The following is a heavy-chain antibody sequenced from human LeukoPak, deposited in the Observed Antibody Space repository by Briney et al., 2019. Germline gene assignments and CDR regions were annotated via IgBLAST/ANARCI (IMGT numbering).Heavy chain of an antibody. CDR1: GLTFSICW. CDR3: ARDRGAVTTELDY. Sequence: PGGSLRLSCEASGLTFSICWMSWVRQAPGKGLEWVANIKEDGSETYYVDSVKGRFTISRHNAKTSLHMAMNSLSAEPTAVYYCARDRGAVTTELDYWGQGTLVTVSS. J-gene: IGHJ4*02. CDR2: IKEDGSET. V-gene: IGHV3-7*01. D-gene: IGHD4-17*01.